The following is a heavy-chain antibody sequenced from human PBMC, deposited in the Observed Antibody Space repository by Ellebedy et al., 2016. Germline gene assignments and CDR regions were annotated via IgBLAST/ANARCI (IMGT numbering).Heavy chain of an antibody. D-gene: IGHD3-16*01. V-gene: IGHV4-59*08. CDR2: IYYSGST. CDR3: ARFGGEGDY. CDR1: GGSINNYY. J-gene: IGHJ4*02. Sequence: SETLSLXXTVSGGSINNYYWSWIRQPPGKGLEWIGYIYYSGSTNYNPSLKSRVTISVDTSKNQFSLKLSSVTAADTAVYYCARFGGEGDYWGQGTLVTVSS.